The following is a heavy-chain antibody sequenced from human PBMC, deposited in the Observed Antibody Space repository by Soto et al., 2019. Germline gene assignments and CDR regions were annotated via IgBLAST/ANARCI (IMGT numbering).Heavy chain of an antibody. D-gene: IGHD1-1*01. V-gene: IGHV3-15*01. Sequence: GGLLRLRCAASGFTFSDACMRRVRQATGAGLEWVGLIKGKTEGGTIDYAAPVKARFTISRDASKNTLYLQMNSLKTEDTAVYYCTTDAHSTGTKYWGQGTLVTGSS. CDR3: TTDAHSTGTKY. CDR1: GFTFSDAC. J-gene: IGHJ4*02. CDR2: IKGKTEGGTI.